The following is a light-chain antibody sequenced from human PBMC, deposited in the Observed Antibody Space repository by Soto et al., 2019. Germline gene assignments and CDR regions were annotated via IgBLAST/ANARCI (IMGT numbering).Light chain of an antibody. CDR2: DVS. Sequence: QSVLTQPASVSGSPGQSITISCTGTSSDVGGYNYVSWYQNQPGKAQKLMNFDVSNRPSGVSNRFSGSKSGNTASLTISWLQPEDEADYYCSSYTTSNTRQIVFGTGTKVTVL. V-gene: IGLV2-14*03. CDR1: SSDVGGYNY. J-gene: IGLJ1*01. CDR3: SSYTTSNTRQIV.